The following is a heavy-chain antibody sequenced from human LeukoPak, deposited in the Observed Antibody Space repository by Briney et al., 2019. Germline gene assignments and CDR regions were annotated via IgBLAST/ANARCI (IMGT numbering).Heavy chain of an antibody. CDR1: GFTFSSYG. CDR3: AKDLTAGGIGYRTNAFHI. V-gene: IGHV3-30*18. J-gene: IGHJ3*02. Sequence: GRSLRLSCAASGFTFSSYGMHWVRQAPGKGLEWVAVISYDGSNKYYADSVKGRFTISRDNSKNTLYLQMNSLRAEDTAVYYCAKDLTAGGIGYRTNAFHIRGQGTMVTVSS. CDR2: ISYDGSNK. D-gene: IGHD3-22*01.